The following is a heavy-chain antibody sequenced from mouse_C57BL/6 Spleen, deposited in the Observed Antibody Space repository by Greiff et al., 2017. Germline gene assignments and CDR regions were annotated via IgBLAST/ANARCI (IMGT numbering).Heavy chain of an antibody. CDR2: IYPRDGST. V-gene: IGHV1-78*01. CDR3: ARRLLRSYLRAMDY. D-gene: IGHD1-1*01. J-gene: IGHJ4*01. CDR1: GYTFTDHT. Sequence: QVQLQQSDAELVKPGASVKISCKVSGYTFTDHTIHWMKQRPEQGLEWIGYIYPRDGSTKYYEKFKGKATLTADKSSSTAYMQLNSLPSEDSAVYFCARRLLRSYLRAMDYWGQGTSVTVSS.